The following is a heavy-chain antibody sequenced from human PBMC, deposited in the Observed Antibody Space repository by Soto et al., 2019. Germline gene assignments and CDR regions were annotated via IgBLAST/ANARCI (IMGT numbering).Heavy chain of an antibody. CDR2: IGGRGNSA. CDR3: VREGRGSFDF. V-gene: IGHV3-23*01. CDR1: GFIFTNYA. D-gene: IGHD5-12*01. J-gene: IGHJ3*01. Sequence: GGSLSLACAASGFIFTNYAMNWVRQAPGKGLEWVSVIGGRGNSAYYADSVQGRFTISRDNSKNTLSLQMSSLTADDTAIYYCVREGRGSFDFWGRGTMVTVSS.